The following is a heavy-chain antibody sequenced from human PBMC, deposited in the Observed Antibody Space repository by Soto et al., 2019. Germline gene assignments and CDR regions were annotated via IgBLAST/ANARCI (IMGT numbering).Heavy chain of an antibody. V-gene: IGHV1-18*01. D-gene: IGHD2-15*01. CDR3: ARDLFPAGHGSLLVDY. J-gene: IGHJ4*02. Sequence: QVQLVQSGAEVKKPGASVKVSCKASGYTFTSYGISWVRQAPGQGLEWMGWISAYNGNTNYAQKLQGRVTMTTDTSTSTAYMELRSLRSDDTAVYYSARDLFPAGHGSLLVDYWGQGTLVTVSS. CDR2: ISAYNGNT. CDR1: GYTFTSYG.